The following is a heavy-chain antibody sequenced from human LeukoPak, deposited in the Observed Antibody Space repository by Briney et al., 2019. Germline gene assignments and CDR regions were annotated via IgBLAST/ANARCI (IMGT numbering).Heavy chain of an antibody. D-gene: IGHD6-19*01. CDR1: GGSISSSSYY. Sequence: NPSETLSLTCTVSGGSISSSSYYWGWIRRPPGKGLEWIGSIYYSGSTYYNPSLKSRVTISVDTSKNQFSLKLSSVTAADTAVYYCARYGSSGAFDYWGQGTLVTVSS. J-gene: IGHJ4*02. CDR2: IYYSGST. V-gene: IGHV4-39*01. CDR3: ARYGSSGAFDY.